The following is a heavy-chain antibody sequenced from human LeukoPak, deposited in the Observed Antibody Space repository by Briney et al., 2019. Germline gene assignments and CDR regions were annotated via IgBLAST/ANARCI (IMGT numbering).Heavy chain of an antibody. CDR3: AKGIDSSGYWADY. Sequence: GRSLRLSCAASGFTFTNYGMHWVRQAPGKGLEWVALISYDGSDKNYADSVKGRFTISRDSSKNTLYMQMNSLRAEDTAVYYCAKGIDSSGYWADYWGQGTLVTVSS. V-gene: IGHV3-30*18. CDR1: GFTFTNYG. J-gene: IGHJ4*02. CDR2: ISYDGSDK. D-gene: IGHD3-22*01.